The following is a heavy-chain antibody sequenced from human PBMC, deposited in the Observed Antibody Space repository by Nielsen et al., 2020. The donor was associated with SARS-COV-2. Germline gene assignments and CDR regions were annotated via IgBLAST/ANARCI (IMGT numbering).Heavy chain of an antibody. CDR1: GGTFSSYA. CDR2: IIPIFGTA. CDR3: ASRGAVAAAFDY. Sequence: SVKVSCKASGGTFSSYAISWVRQAPGQGLEWMGGIIPIFGTANYAQKFQGRVTITADESTSTAYMELSSLRSEDTAVYYCASRGAVAAAFDYWGQGTLVTVSS. J-gene: IGHJ4*02. D-gene: IGHD6-19*01. V-gene: IGHV1-69*13.